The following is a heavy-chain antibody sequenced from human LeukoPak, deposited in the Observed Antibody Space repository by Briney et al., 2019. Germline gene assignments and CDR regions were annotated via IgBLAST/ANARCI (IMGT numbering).Heavy chain of an antibody. Sequence: PSETLSLTCTVSGGSISSGGHYWSWIRQRSGKALEWIGYIYYSGSTYYSPSLKSRLTISLDTSKSQFSLRLSSVTAADTAMYYCARGFYDDKSDAFDLWGPGTTVTVSS. CDR1: GGSISSGGHY. D-gene: IGHD5/OR15-5a*01. V-gene: IGHV4-31*03. J-gene: IGHJ3*01. CDR3: ARGFYDDKSDAFDL. CDR2: IYYSGST.